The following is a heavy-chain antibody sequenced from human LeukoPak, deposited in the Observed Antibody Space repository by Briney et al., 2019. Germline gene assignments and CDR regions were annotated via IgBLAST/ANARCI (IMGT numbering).Heavy chain of an antibody. CDR1: GFIFSSSG. Sequence: GGSLRLSCAASGFIFSSSGMSWVRQAPGKGLEWVSAISGSASSTYYADSVKGRFTISRDNSKNTLYLQMNSLRAEDTAVYYCAKLDYYGNYWGQGTLVTVSS. J-gene: IGHJ4*02. CDR3: AKLDYYGNY. V-gene: IGHV3-23*01. CDR2: ISGSASST. D-gene: IGHD3-10*01.